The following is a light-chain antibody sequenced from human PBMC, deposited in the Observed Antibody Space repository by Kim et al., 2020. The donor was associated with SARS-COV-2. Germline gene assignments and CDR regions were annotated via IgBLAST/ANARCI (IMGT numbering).Light chain of an antibody. J-gene: IGKJ5*01. CDR2: GAS. CDR1: QSVSGN. V-gene: IGKV3-15*01. Sequence: SPGERVTHPCRASQSVSGNVAWYQQKPGQTPRLLIYGASTRAIGIPARFSGSGSGTEFTLTISSLQSGDFAVYYCQQYDDWPPVTFGQGTRVEIK. CDR3: QQYDDWPPVT.